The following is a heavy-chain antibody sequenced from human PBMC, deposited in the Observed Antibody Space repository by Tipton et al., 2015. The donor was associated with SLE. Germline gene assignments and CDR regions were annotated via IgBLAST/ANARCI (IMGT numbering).Heavy chain of an antibody. CDR3: VRDKRYFDSPVKY. V-gene: IGHV4-59*12. D-gene: IGHD3-9*01. CDR2: IYNSGST. Sequence: TLSLTCSISGGSISSYYWTWIRQPPGKGLEWIGNIYNSGSTNYNPSLKSRVTISLDTSKNQFSLKLTSVTAADTAVYYCVRDKRYFDSPVKYWGQGILVTVSS. J-gene: IGHJ4*02. CDR1: GGSISSYY.